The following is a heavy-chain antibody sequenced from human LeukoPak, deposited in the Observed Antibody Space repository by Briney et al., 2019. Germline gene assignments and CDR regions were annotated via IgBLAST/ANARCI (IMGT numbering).Heavy chain of an antibody. D-gene: IGHD5-18*01. Sequence: ASVKVSCKASGYTFTGYYMHWVRQAPGQGLEWMGWINPNSGGTNYAQKFQGRVTMTRDTSISTAYMELGRLRSDDTAVYYCARESTVRRWIQLFWGQGTLVTVSS. CDR2: INPNSGGT. V-gene: IGHV1-2*02. J-gene: IGHJ1*01. CDR3: ARESTVRRWIQLF. CDR1: GYTFTGYY.